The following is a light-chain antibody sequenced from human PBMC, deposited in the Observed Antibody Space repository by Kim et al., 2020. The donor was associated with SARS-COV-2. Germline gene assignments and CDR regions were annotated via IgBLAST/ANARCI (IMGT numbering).Light chain of an antibody. CDR1: QSVRSN. Sequence: EIVMTQSPGTLSVSPGERATLSCRASQSVRSNLAWYQQKPGQAPRLLIYGASSRATDIPVRFSGSGSGTEFTLTISSLQAEDSAVYYCQQYHDWPPATFGRGTKVDIK. CDR3: QQYHDWPPAT. V-gene: IGKV3-15*01. CDR2: GAS. J-gene: IGKJ1*01.